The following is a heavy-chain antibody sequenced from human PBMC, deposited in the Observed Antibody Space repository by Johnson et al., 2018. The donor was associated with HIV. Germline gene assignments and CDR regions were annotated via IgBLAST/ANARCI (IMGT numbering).Heavy chain of an antibody. Sequence: QMLLVESGGGVVQPGRSLRLSCAASGFTFSSYAMHWVRQAPGKGLEWVAVISYDGSNKYYADSVKGRFTISRDNSKNTLYLQMNSLRTYDTAVYYCARPPLERIISGSYGAFDLWGQGTMVTVSS. J-gene: IGHJ3*01. D-gene: IGHD1-26*01. CDR3: ARPPLERIISGSYGAFDL. V-gene: IGHV3-30-3*01. CDR2: ISYDGSNK. CDR1: GFTFSSYA.